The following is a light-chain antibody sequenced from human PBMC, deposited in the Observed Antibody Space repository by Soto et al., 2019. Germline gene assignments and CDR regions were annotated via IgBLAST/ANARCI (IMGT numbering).Light chain of an antibody. V-gene: IGLV2-23*02. CDR2: EVS. Sequence: QSVLTQPASVSGSPGQSITISCTGTSSDVGSYNLVSWYQQHSGKAPKLMIYEVSKRPSGVSNRFSGSKSGNTASLTISGLQAEDEADYYCCSYAGSSTFYVFGTGTKVTV. CDR3: CSYAGSSTFYV. CDR1: SSDVGSYNL. J-gene: IGLJ1*01.